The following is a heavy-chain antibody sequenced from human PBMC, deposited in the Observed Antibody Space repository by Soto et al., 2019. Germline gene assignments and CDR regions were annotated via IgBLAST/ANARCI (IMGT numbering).Heavy chain of an antibody. CDR1: GYTFTSTW. Sequence: QVQLVQSGAEVKKPGASVKVSCKASGYTFTSTWMHWVRQAPGQGLEWMGIINPYGGAATYAEKFQSRVTMTRDTSTATDYMELSSLRSEDTAMYYCARDRPHSSAYWWLDYWGQGTQVTVSS. CDR3: ARDRPHSSAYWWLDY. V-gene: IGHV1-46*01. D-gene: IGHD3-22*01. J-gene: IGHJ4*02. CDR2: INPYGGAA.